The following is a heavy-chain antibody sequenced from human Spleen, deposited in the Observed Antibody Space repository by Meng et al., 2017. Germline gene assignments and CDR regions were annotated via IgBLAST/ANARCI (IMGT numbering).Heavy chain of an antibody. J-gene: IGHJ4*02. CDR1: GYSISSGYY. CDR3: ARGHGGNSWSSDF. D-gene: IGHD3-10*01. Sequence: GSLRLSCTVSGYSISSGYYWGWIRQPPGKGLEWIGSIYHSGSTYYNPSLKSRVTISLDTSKNQFSLKLSSVTAADSAVYYCARGHGGNSWSSDFWGQGTLVTVSS. CDR2: IYHSGST. V-gene: IGHV4-38-2*02.